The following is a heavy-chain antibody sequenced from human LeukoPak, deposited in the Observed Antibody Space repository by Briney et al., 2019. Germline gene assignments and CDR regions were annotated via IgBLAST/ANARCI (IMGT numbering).Heavy chain of an antibody. D-gene: IGHD2-21*02. CDR1: GFTFSDYY. Sequence: GGSLRLSCAASGFTFSDYYMSWIRQAPGKGLEWVAVISYDGSDKYYADSVKGRFTISRDNSKNTLYLQMNSLRAEDTAVYYCAKDISGGDCPDYWGQGTLVTVSS. V-gene: IGHV3-30*18. CDR3: AKDISGGDCPDY. CDR2: ISYDGSDK. J-gene: IGHJ4*02.